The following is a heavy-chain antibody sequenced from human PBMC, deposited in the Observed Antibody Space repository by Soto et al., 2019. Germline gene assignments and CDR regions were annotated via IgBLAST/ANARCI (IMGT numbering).Heavy chain of an antibody. CDR1: GGTFSSYA. CDR2: IIPIFGTA. J-gene: IGHJ4*02. D-gene: IGHD6-19*01. CDR3: ASDHDTIAVAGTTFAY. V-gene: IGHV1-69*12. Sequence: QVQLVQSGAEVKKPGSSVKVSCKASGGTFSSYAISWVRQAPGQGLEWMGGIIPIFGTANYAQKIQGRVTITADEPTSPAYSGLSSLRSEDTAVYYCASDHDTIAVAGTTFAYWGQGTLVTVSS.